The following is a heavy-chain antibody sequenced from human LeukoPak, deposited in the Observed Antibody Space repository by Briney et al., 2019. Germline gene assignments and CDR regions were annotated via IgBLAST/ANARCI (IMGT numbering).Heavy chain of an antibody. V-gene: IGHV1-69*05. Sequence: SVKVFCKASGGTFSSYAISWVRQAPGQGLEWMGGIIPIFGTANYAQKFQGRVTITTDESTSTAYMELSSLRSEDTAVYYCASRIAAAGTYYYYMDVWGKGTTVTVSS. J-gene: IGHJ6*03. D-gene: IGHD6-13*01. CDR1: GGTFSSYA. CDR3: ASRIAAAGTYYYYMDV. CDR2: IIPIFGTA.